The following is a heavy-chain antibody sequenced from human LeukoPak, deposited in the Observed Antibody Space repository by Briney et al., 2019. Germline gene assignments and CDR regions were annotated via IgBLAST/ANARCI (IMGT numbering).Heavy chain of an antibody. J-gene: IGHJ4*02. CDR2: INPSGGST. V-gene: IGHV1-46*01. D-gene: IGHD2-2*02. Sequence: VASVKVSCKASGYTFTSYYMHWVRQAPGQGLEWMGIINPSGGSTSYAQKFQGRVTMTRDTSTSTVYMELSSLRSEDTAVYYCARDWRPYCDSTSCSTFDYWGQGTLVTVSS. CDR3: ARDWRPYCDSTSCSTFDY. CDR1: GYTFTSYY.